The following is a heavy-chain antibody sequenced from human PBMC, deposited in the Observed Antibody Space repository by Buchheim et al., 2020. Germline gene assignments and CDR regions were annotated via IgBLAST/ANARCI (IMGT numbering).Heavy chain of an antibody. Sequence: EVQLVESGGGLVQPGGSLRLSCAASGFTFSSYEMNWVRQAPGKGLEWVSYISSSGSTIYYADSVKGRFTISRDNAKNSLYLQMNSLRAEDTAVYYCARDQVIVVVPRYYYYGMDVWGQGTT. D-gene: IGHD2-2*01. CDR2: ISSSGSTI. CDR3: ARDQVIVVVPRYYYYGMDV. J-gene: IGHJ6*02. CDR1: GFTFSSYE. V-gene: IGHV3-48*03.